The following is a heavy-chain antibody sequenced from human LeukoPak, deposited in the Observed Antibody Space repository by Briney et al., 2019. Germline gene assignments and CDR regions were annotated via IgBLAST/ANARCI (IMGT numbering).Heavy chain of an antibody. V-gene: IGHV1-2*06. CDR1: GYTFTGYC. CDR2: INPNSGGT. D-gene: IGHD6-19*01. CDR3: AADLAVAGRGDV. J-gene: IGHJ6*02. Sequence: ASVKVSCKASGYTFTGYCMHWVRQAPGQGLEWMGRINPNSGGTNYAQKFQGRVTMTRDTSISTAYMELSRLRSDDTAVYYCAADLAVAGRGDVWGQGTTVTVSS.